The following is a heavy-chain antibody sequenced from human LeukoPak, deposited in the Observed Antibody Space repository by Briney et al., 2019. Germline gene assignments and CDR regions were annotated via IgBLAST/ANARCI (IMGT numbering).Heavy chain of an antibody. D-gene: IGHD2-21*01. CDR3: AREFVVVIATDAFDI. Sequence: GGSLRLSCAASGFTFSSYWMSWVRQAPGKGLEWVANIEQDGSEKYYVDSVKGRFTISRDNAKNSLYLQMNSLRAEDTAVYYCAREFVVVIATDAFDIWGQGTMVTVSS. V-gene: IGHV3-7*01. CDR2: IEQDGSEK. J-gene: IGHJ3*02. CDR1: GFTFSSYW.